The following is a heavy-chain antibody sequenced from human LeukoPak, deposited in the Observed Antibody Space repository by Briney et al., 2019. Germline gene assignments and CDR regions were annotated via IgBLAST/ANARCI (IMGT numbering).Heavy chain of an antibody. CDR1: GDSVSSNSAA. CDR2: TYYRSKWYN. V-gene: IGHV6-1*01. D-gene: IGHD6-19*01. J-gene: IGHJ4*02. Sequence: SQTLSLTCAISGDSVSSNSAAWNWIRQCPSRGLEWLGRTYYRSKWYNDYAVSVKSRITINPDTSKNQFSLQLNSVTPEDTAVYYCARSGIAVAGTGFDYWGQGTLVTVSS. CDR3: ARSGIAVAGTGFDY.